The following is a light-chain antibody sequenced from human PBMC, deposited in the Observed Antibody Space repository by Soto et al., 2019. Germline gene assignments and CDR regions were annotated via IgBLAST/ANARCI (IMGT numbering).Light chain of an antibody. CDR3: SSYAGSNWYV. CDR2: EVS. Sequence: HSVLPQPPSATGYPGHAVTISSNGTNSDVGGYNYVSWYQQYPGKAPRLIIYEVSERPSGVPDRFSGSKSGNTASLTVSGLQTADEADYYCSSYAGSNWYVFGTGTKVTV. CDR1: NSDVGGYNY. J-gene: IGLJ1*01. V-gene: IGLV2-8*01.